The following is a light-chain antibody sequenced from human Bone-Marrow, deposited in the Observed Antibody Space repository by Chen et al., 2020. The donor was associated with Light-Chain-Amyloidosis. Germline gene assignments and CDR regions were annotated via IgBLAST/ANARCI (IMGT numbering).Light chain of an antibody. CDR3: QVWDRGSDRPV. J-gene: IGLJ3*02. CDR2: DDS. CDR1: TIAATY. Sequence: SYVLTHTPSVSVRPGQTAPTARGRNTIAATYVHWYQQTPGHAPLLVIYDDSDRPSGVPDRLSGSNSGNTATLAISRVEVGDEDDYYCQVWDRGSDRPVFGGGTKLTVL. V-gene: IGLV3-21*02.